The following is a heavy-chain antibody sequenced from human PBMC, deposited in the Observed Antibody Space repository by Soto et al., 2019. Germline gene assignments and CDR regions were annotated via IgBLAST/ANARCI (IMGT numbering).Heavy chain of an antibody. CDR1: GFTFSSYS. CDR3: AKTLYYYDTGGYQ. Sequence: GGSLRLSCAASGFTFSSYSMNWVRQAPGKGLEWVSYISGSGGSTYYADSVKGRFTISRDNSKNTLYLQMNSLRAEDTAVYYCAKTLYYYDTGGYQWGQGTLVTVSS. V-gene: IGHV3-23*01. J-gene: IGHJ4*02. D-gene: IGHD3-22*01. CDR2: ISGSGGST.